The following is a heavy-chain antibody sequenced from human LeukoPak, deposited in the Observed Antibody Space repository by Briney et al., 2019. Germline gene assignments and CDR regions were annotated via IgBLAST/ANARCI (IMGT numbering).Heavy chain of an antibody. Sequence: GASVKVSCKASGGTFSGYAISWVRQAPGQGLEWMGGIIPIFGTANYAQKFQGGVTITADESTSTAYMELSSLRSEDTAVYYCARAGRQLVRNWFDPWGQGTLVTVSS. CDR3: ARAGRQLVRNWFDP. CDR2: IIPIFGTA. V-gene: IGHV1-69*13. D-gene: IGHD6-6*01. J-gene: IGHJ5*02. CDR1: GGTFSGYA.